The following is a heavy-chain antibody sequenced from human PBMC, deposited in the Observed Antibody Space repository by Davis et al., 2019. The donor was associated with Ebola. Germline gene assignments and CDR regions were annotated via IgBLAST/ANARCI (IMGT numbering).Heavy chain of an antibody. V-gene: IGHV4-4*07. CDR2: IYTSGST. D-gene: IGHD3-22*01. J-gene: IGHJ2*01. CDR1: GGSISSYY. CDR3: AREWFVRPAYWYFDL. Sequence: PSETLSLTCAVSGGSISSYYWSWIRQPAGKGLEWIGRIYTSGSTNYNPSLKSRVTMSVDTSKNQFSLKLSSVTAADTAVYYCAREWFVRPAYWYFDLWGRGTLVTVSS.